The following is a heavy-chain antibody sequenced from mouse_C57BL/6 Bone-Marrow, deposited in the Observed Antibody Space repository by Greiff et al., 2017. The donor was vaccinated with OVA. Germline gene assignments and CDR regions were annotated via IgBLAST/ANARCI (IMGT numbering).Heavy chain of an antibody. V-gene: IGHV1-74*01. D-gene: IGHD2-1*01. CDR3: AIEGIYYGILFAY. CDR1: GYTFTSYW. J-gene: IGHJ3*01. Sequence: QVQLQQPGAELVKPGASVKVSCKASGYTFTSYWMHWVKQRPGQGLEWIGRIHPSDSDTNSNQKFKGKATLTVDNSSSTAYMQLSSRTSEDSAVYYCAIEGIYYGILFAYWGQGTLVTVSA. CDR2: IHPSDSDT.